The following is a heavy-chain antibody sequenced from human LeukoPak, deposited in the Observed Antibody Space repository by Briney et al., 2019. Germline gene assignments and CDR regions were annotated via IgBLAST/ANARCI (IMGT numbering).Heavy chain of an antibody. CDR2: IYYSGST. D-gene: IGHD3-22*01. CDR1: GGSISSGDYY. V-gene: IGHV4-30-4*08. Sequence: SQTLSLTCTVSGGSISSGDYYWSRIRQPPGKGLEWIEYIYYSGSTYYNPSLKSRVTISVNTSKNQFSLKLSSVTAADTAVYYCARTTMKVPLFDYWGQGTLVTVSS. CDR3: ARTTMKVPLFDY. J-gene: IGHJ4*02.